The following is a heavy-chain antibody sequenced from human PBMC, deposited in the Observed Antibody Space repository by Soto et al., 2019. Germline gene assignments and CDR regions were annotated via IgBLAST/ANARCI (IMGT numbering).Heavy chain of an antibody. J-gene: IGHJ6*03. V-gene: IGHV5-51*01. D-gene: IGHD4-17*01. CDR3: ARGMPGNDYGDYSPFYYYYYMDV. CDR2: IYPGDSDT. Sequence: GESLKISCKCSGYSFTSYWIGLVRQMPGKGLEWMGIIYPGDSDTRYSPSFQGQVTISADKSISTAYLQWSSLKASDTAMYYCARGMPGNDYGDYSPFYYYYYMDVWGKGTTVTVSS. CDR1: GYSFTSYW.